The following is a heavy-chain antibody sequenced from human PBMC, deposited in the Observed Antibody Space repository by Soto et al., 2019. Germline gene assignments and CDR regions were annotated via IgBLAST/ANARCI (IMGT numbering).Heavy chain of an antibody. Sequence: EVQLVESGGGLVKPGGSLRLSCAASGFRFSSDSMGWVRQAPGKGLEWVSSISSSGSFMNYADSVKGRFTISRDNAKNSVYLHMTSLKDEDTAVYYCARDPPTETTLDWFDSWGQGNLVTVSS. V-gene: IGHV3-21*01. CDR3: ARDPPTETTLDWFDS. CDR2: ISSSGSFM. J-gene: IGHJ5*01. D-gene: IGHD1-7*01. CDR1: GFRFSSDS.